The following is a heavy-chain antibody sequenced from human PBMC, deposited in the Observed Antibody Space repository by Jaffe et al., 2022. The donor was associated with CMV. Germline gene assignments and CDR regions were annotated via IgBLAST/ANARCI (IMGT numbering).Heavy chain of an antibody. CDR3: TKNGFYAKDS. CDR1: GGSVTNHNW. V-gene: IGHV4-4*02. CDR2: IFHTGIT. J-gene: IGHJ4*02. Sequence: QVQLLESGPGLVKPSGSLSLTCAVSGGSVTNHNWWSWVRQSPEKGLEWIGEIFHTGITNYNPSLKSRATILVDKSNNQLSLKLSSVTAADTAMYYCTKNGFYAKDSWGQGTLVTVSS. D-gene: IGHD3-22*01.